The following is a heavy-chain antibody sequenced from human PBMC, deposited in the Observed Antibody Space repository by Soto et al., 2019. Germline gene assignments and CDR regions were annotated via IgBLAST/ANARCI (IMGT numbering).Heavy chain of an antibody. CDR2: INPNSGAT. CDR1: GYTFSGYY. CDR3: ARESPILGARCFGY. V-gene: IGHV1-2*02. D-gene: IGHD1-26*01. Sequence: ASVKVSCKASGYTFSGYYIPWVRQAPGQGLEWMGWINPNSGATNAAQKFQGRVTMTWDTSSTSAYMELSSLTSDDTAVYFCARESPILGARCFGYGGQGTLVTVSS. J-gene: IGHJ4*02.